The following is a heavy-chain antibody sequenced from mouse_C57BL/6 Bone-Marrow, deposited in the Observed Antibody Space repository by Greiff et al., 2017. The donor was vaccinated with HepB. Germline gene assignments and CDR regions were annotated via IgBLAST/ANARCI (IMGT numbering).Heavy chain of an antibody. D-gene: IGHD1-1*01. Sequence: EVKLLESGPGLVKPSQSLSLTCSVTGYSITSGYYWNWIRQFPGNKLEWMGYISYDGSNNYNPSLKNRISITRDTSKNQFFLKLNSVTTEDTATYYCASRGSSPYYFDYWGQGTTLTVSS. CDR1: GYSITSGYY. J-gene: IGHJ2*01. CDR2: ISYDGSN. CDR3: ASRGSSPYYFDY. V-gene: IGHV3-6*01.